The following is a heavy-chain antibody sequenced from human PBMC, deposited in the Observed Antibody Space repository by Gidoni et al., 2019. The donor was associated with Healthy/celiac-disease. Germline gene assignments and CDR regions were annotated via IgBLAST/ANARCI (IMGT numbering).Heavy chain of an antibody. V-gene: IGHV3-74*01. D-gene: IGHD4-4*01. CDR3: ARDPPITVTTSYYYMDV. J-gene: IGHJ6*03. CDR1: GFPFSSYW. Sequence: EVQLVESVGGLVQPGGSLRLSCAASGFPFSSYWMHWVRQAPGKGLVWVSRINSDGSSTSYADSVKGRFTISRDNAKNTLYLQMNSLRAEDTAVYYCARDPPITVTTSYYYMDVWGKGTTVTVSS. CDR2: INSDGSST.